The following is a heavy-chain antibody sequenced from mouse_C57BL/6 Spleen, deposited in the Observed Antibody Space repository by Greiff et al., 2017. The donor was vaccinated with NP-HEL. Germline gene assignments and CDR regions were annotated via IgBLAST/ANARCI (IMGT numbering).Heavy chain of an antibody. D-gene: IGHD1-1*01. V-gene: IGHV1-53*01. CDR3: ANYYGSSHLDY. J-gene: IGHJ2*01. CDR2: INPSNGGT. Sequence: QVQLQQSGTELVKPGASVKLSCKASGYTFTSYWMHWVKQRPGQGLEWIGNINPSNGGTNYNAKFKSKATLTVDKSSSTAYMQLSSLTSEDSVVYCCANYYGSSHLDYWGQGTTLTVSS. CDR1: GYTFTSYW.